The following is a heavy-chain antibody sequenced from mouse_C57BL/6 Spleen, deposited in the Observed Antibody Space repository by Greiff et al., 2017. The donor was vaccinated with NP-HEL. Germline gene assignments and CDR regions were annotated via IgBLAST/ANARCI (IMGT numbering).Heavy chain of an antibody. V-gene: IGHV1-61*01. J-gene: IGHJ3*01. D-gene: IGHD4-1*01. CDR1: GYTFTSYW. CDR2: IYPSDSET. Sequence: QVQLQQPGAELVRPGSSVKLSCKASGYTFTSYWMDWVKQRPGQGLEWIGNIYPSDSETHYNQKFKDKATLTVDKSSSTAYMQLSSLTSEDSAVYYCARFFQGTGTFAYWGQGTLVTVSA. CDR3: ARFFQGTGTFAY.